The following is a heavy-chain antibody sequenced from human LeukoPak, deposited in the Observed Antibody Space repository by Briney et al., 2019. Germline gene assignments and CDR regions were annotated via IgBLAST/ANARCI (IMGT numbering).Heavy chain of an antibody. V-gene: IGHV1-2*06. CDR1: GYSFTGYY. CDR3: ARVNSITIFGVALVTGWFDP. CDR2: INPNSGGT. Sequence: GASLKVSCKASGYSFTGYYMHWVRQAPGQGLEWMGRINPNSGGTNYAQKFQGRVTMTRDTSISTAYMELSRLRSDDTAVYYCARVNSITIFGVALVTGWFDPWGQGTLVTVSS. J-gene: IGHJ5*02. D-gene: IGHD3-3*01.